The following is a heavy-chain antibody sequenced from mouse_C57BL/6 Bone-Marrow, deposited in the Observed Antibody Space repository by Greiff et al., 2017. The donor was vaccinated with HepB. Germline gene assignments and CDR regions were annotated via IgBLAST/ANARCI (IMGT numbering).Heavy chain of an antibody. Sequence: QVQLQQPGAELVKPGASVKLSCKASGYTFTSYWMHWVKQRPGRGLEWIGRIDPNSGGTKYNEKFKSKATLTVDKPSSTAYMQLSSLTSEDSAVYYGARRSNGSSYGYWYFDVWGTGTTVTVSS. CDR2: IDPNSGGT. CDR3: ARRSNGSSYGYWYFDV. D-gene: IGHD1-1*01. J-gene: IGHJ1*03. V-gene: IGHV1-72*01. CDR1: GYTFTSYW.